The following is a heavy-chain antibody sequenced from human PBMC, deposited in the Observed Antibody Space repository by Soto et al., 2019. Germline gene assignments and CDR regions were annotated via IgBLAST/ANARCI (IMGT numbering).Heavy chain of an antibody. CDR2: ISYDGRNS. CDR1: GFTFTGFA. J-gene: IGHJ4*02. D-gene: IGHD3-10*01. V-gene: IGHV3-30*04. CDR3: ARVGAYFGEFDYFDH. Sequence: PGGPVRLSCAASGFTFTGFAVHWVRQGPGKGLGWVAVISYDGRNSHYADSVKGRLTISRDNSKNTVFLQMNSLTTEDTAVYYCARVGAYFGEFDYFDHCGQGALVTVSS.